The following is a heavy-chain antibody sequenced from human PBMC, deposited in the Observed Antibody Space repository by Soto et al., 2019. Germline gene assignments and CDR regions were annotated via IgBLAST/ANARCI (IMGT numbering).Heavy chain of an antibody. CDR1: GGSISNYF. Sequence: SETLSLTCTVSGGSISNYFCNWIRQPAGKGLEWIGRIDNSGSTNCNPSLKSRITMSADTSRNQFSLKLNSVTAADTAVYYCARGGQDFWSGPFDYWGQGALVTVSS. V-gene: IGHV4-4*07. CDR3: ARGGQDFWSGPFDY. D-gene: IGHD3-3*01. CDR2: IDNSGST. J-gene: IGHJ4*02.